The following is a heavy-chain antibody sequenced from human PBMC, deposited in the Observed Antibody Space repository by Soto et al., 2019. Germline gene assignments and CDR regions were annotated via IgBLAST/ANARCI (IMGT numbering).Heavy chain of an antibody. CDR1: GYTFTSYG. CDR3: ARGRGAYGMDV. V-gene: IGHV1-18*01. Sequence: QVQLVQSGAEVKKPGASVKVSCKASGYTFTSYGISWVRQAPGQGLEWMGWISAYNANTNYAQKLQSRVTMTIDTSTSTAYMELRSLGSDDTSVYYCARGRGAYGMDVWGQGTTVTVSS. J-gene: IGHJ6*02. CDR2: ISAYNANT.